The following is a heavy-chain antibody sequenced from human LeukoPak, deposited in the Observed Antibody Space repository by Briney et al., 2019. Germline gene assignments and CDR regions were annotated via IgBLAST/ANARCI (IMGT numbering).Heavy chain of an antibody. CDR3: ARDAGTWGYGYNFDY. Sequence: AGSLRLSCAASGFSFSSYGMHWVRQAPGKGLEGVAVISHDGTNEYYADSVKGRFTISRDNSKNTLYLQLNSLRTEDTAVYYCARDAGTWGYGYNFDYWGQGTLVSVSS. D-gene: IGHD7-27*01. CDR2: ISHDGTNE. V-gene: IGHV3-30*03. CDR1: GFSFSSYG. J-gene: IGHJ4*02.